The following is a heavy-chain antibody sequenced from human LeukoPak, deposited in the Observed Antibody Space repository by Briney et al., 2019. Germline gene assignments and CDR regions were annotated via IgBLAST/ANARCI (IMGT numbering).Heavy chain of an antibody. Sequence: ASVKVSCKASGYTFTGYYMHWVRQAPGQGLEWMGWISAYNGNTNYAQKLQGRVTMTTDTSTSTAYMELRSLRSDDTAVYYCARDSVGSYSVFDYWGQGTLVTVSS. J-gene: IGHJ4*02. V-gene: IGHV1-18*04. CDR1: GYTFTGYY. CDR3: ARDSVGSYSVFDY. D-gene: IGHD1-26*01. CDR2: ISAYNGNT.